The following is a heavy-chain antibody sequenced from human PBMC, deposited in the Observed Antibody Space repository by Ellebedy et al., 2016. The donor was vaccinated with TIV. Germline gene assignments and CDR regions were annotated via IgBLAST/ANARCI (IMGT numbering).Heavy chain of an antibody. CDR1: GGSFSGYY. D-gene: IGHD7-27*01. V-gene: IGHV4-34*01. J-gene: IGHJ3*02. Sequence: SETLSLXXAVYGGSFSGYYWSWIRQPPGKGLEWIGEINHSGSTNYNPSLKSRVTISVDTSKNQFSLKLNSVTAADTAVYYCARDPPGDQGYDIWGQGTMVTVSS. CDR3: ARDPPGDQGYDI. CDR2: INHSGST.